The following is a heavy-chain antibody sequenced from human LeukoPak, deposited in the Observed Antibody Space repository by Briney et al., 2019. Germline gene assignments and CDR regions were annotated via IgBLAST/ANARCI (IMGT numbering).Heavy chain of an antibody. J-gene: IGHJ4*02. CDR3: ARGPHLYSSGPTPLDY. V-gene: IGHV3-33*01. Sequence: GGSLRLSCAASGFTFSSYGMHWVRQAPGKGLEWVAVIWYDGSNKYYADSVKGRFTISRDNSKNTLYLQMNSLRAEDTAVYYCARGPHLYSSGPTPLDYWGQGTLVTVSS. CDR2: IWYDGSNK. CDR1: GFTFSSYG. D-gene: IGHD6-19*01.